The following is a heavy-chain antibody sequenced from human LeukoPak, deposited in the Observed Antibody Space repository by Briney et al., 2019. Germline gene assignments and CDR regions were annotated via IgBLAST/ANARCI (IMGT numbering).Heavy chain of an antibody. CDR1: GFTFSSYD. CDR3: ARALRYDSSGPTDAFDI. J-gene: IGHJ3*02. CDR2: IDTAGDT. Sequence: GGSLRLSCAASGFTFSSYDMHWVRQATGKGLEWVSAIDTAGDTYYPGSVKGRFTISRENAKNSLYLQMNSLRAGDTAVYYCARALRYDSSGPTDAFDIWGQGTVVTVSS. D-gene: IGHD3-22*01. V-gene: IGHV3-13*01.